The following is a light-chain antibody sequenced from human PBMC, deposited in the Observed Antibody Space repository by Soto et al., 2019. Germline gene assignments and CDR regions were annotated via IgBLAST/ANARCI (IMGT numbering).Light chain of an antibody. CDR1: QSISSNS. CDR2: DAS. V-gene: IGKV3D-20*01. J-gene: IGKJ1*01. CDR3: QQYGSARWT. Sequence: EIVLTQSPATLSLSPGERATLSCGASQSISSNSLAWYQQKPGLAPRLLIYDASSRATGIPDRFSGSGSGTDVTLTISRLEPEDFAVYYCQQYGSARWTFGQGTKVEIK.